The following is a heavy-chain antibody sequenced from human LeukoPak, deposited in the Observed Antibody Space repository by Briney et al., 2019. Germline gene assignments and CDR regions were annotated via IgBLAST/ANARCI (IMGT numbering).Heavy chain of an antibody. Sequence: SGTLSLTCAVSGGSISSSNWWSWVRQPPGKGLEWIGEIYHSGSTNYNPSLKSRVTISVDKSKNQLSLKLSSVTAADTAVYYCAREFSSSWYGNWFGPWGQGTLVTVSS. V-gene: IGHV4-4*02. CDR2: IYHSGST. D-gene: IGHD6-13*01. CDR3: AREFSSSWYGNWFGP. CDR1: GGSISSSNW. J-gene: IGHJ5*02.